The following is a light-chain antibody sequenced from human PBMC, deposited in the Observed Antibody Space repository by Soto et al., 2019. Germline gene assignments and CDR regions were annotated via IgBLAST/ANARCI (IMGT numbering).Light chain of an antibody. Sequence: DIQMTQSPSSLSAYVGDRVTITCRASQDIGYFLTWYQQRPGKVPKLIIYSASSLFSGAPSRFSGSGPGTDFTLTICDLQPDDVATFYGQKYDSAPYTVGPGTRVQIK. CDR3: QKYDSAPYT. V-gene: IGKV1-27*01. CDR1: QDIGYF. CDR2: SAS. J-gene: IGKJ3*01.